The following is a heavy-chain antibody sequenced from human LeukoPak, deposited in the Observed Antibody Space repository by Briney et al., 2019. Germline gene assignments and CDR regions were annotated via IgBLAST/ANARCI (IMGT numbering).Heavy chain of an antibody. CDR1: GFTFSSYT. CDR3: AGDLSIGSYLDY. Sequence: GGSLRLSCAGSGFTFSSYTMNWVRQAPGKGLEWVSSISSGGTYIYNADSVKGRFTISRDNAKNSLYLQMNSLRAEDTAVYYCAGDLSIGSYLDYWGQGTLVTVSS. D-gene: IGHD1-26*01. J-gene: IGHJ4*02. V-gene: IGHV3-21*01. CDR2: ISSGGTYI.